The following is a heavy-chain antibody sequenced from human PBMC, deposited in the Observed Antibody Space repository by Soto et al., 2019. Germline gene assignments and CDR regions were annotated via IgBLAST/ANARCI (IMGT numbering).Heavy chain of an antibody. Sequence: QVQLVESGGGVVQPGTSLIKSCVGSGFTFSTYAMHWVRQAPGKGLQWVSVITSDGSKKYSADSVKGRFIISRDNYKNTLYLQMNTLRTEDTAVYYCARTVASAGPDAFDIWGQGTVLTVSS. D-gene: IGHD6-13*01. CDR1: GFTFSTYA. V-gene: IGHV3-30-3*01. CDR3: ARTVASAGPDAFDI. CDR2: ITSDGSKK. J-gene: IGHJ3*02.